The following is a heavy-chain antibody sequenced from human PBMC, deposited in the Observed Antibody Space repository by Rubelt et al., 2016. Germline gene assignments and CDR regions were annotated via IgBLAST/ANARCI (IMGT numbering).Heavy chain of an antibody. CDR1: GGSFSGYY. V-gene: IGHV4-34*11. D-gene: IGHD3-10*01. CDR3: ARESGVYFDL. J-gene: IGHJ2*01. CDR2: IYYSGST. Sequence: QVQLQQWGAGLLKPSETLSLTCAVYGGSFSGYYWSWIRQPPGKGLEWIGSIYYSGSTNYNPSLKSRVTISVDRSKTQFSLKLSAVTAADTAVYYCARESGVYFDLWGRGTLVTVSS.